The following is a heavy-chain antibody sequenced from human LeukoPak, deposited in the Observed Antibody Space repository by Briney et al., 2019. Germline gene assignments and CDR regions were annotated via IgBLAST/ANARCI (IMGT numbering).Heavy chain of an antibody. Sequence: ASVKVSCKASGYTFSSYGISWVRQAPGQGLEWMGWISAYNGNTNYAQKVQGRVTMTTDTSTSTAYMELRSLRSEDTAVYYCARGFSTYGSGSYYLIGYWGQGTLVTVSS. D-gene: IGHD3-10*01. V-gene: IGHV1-18*01. CDR1: GYTFSSYG. CDR3: ARGFSTYGSGSYYLIGY. J-gene: IGHJ4*02. CDR2: ISAYNGNT.